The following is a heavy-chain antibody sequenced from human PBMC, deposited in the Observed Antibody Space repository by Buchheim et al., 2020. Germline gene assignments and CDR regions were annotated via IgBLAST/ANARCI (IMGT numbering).Heavy chain of an antibody. Sequence: QVQLVQSGAEVKKPGASVKVSCKASGYTFTNYYLYWVRQAPGQGLEWMGVINPSGGSTNYAQKFQGRVTMPRDTSTGTVYMELSSLRSEDTAVYYCARGQASYYMDVWGKGTT. CDR1: GYTFTNYY. V-gene: IGHV1-46*01. CDR2: INPSGGST. CDR3: ARGQASYYMDV. J-gene: IGHJ6*03.